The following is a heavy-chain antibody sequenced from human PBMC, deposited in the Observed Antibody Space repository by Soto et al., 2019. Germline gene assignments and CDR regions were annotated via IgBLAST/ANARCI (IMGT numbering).Heavy chain of an antibody. J-gene: IGHJ4*02. D-gene: IGHD5-12*01. CDR3: ARERGSGYDRTYYFDY. CDR2: IYHSGST. Sequence: SETLSLTCAVSGGSISSGGYSWSWIRQPPGKGLEWIGYIYHSGSTYYNPSLKSRVTISVDRSKNQFSLKLSSVTAADTAVYYCARERGSGYDRTYYFDYWGQGNPVTVSS. V-gene: IGHV4-30-2*01. CDR1: GGSISSGGYS.